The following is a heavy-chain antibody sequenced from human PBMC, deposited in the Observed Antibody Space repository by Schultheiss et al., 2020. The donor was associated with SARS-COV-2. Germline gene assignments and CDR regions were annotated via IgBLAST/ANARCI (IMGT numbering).Heavy chain of an antibody. J-gene: IGHJ6*02. CDR3: AKDRTLRGYYGSGSYGGGYGMDV. D-gene: IGHD3-10*01. V-gene: IGHV3-72*01. Sequence: GESLKISCAASGFTFSDHYMDWVRQAPGKGLEWVGRSRDKGNSYTTEYAASVKGRFTISRDDSKSIAYLQMNSLKTEDTAVYYCAKDRTLRGYYGSGSYGGGYGMDVWGQGTTVTVSS. CDR1: GFTFSDHY. CDR2: SRDKGNSYTT.